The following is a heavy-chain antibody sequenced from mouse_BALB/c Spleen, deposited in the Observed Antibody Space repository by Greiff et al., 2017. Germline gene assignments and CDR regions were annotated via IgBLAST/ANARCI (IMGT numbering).Heavy chain of an antibody. V-gene: IGHV7-3*02. CDR2: IRNKANGYTT. CDR3: ARDGDYFDY. CDR1: GFTFTDYY. Sequence: DVKLVESGGGLVQPGGSLRLSCATSGFTFTDYYMSWVRQPPGKALEWLGFIRNKANGYTTEYSASVKGRFTISRDNSQSILYLQMNTLRAEDSATYYCARDGDYFDYWGQGTTLTVSS. J-gene: IGHJ2*01.